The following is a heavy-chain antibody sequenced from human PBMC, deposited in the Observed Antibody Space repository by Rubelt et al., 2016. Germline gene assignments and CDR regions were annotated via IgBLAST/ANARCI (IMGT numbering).Heavy chain of an antibody. CDR3: ARANNGYDYP. V-gene: IGHV4-34*01. CDR2: INHSGST. J-gene: IGHJ5*02. D-gene: IGHD5-12*01. CDR1: GGSFRDYY. Sequence: QVQLQQWGAGLLKPSETLSLSCAVYGGSFRDYYWSWIRQSPGKGLEWIGEINHSGSTNVNPSPKSRVTISVDTSKNQFSLRRRSVTAADAAVYSCARANNGYDYPWGQGTLVTVSS.